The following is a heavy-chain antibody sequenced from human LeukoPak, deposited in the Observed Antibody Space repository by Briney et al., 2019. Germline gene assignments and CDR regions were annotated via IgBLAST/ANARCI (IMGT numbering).Heavy chain of an antibody. Sequence: KASETLSLTCAVSGYSISSGYYWGWIRQPPGKGLEWIGSIYHSGSTYYNPSLKSRVTISVDTSKNQFSLKLSSVTAADTAVYYCARQGDCSSTSCLYGWFDPWGQGTLVTVSS. CDR3: ARQGDCSSTSCLYGWFDP. CDR2: IYHSGST. V-gene: IGHV4-38-2*01. D-gene: IGHD2-2*01. CDR1: GYSISSGYY. J-gene: IGHJ5*02.